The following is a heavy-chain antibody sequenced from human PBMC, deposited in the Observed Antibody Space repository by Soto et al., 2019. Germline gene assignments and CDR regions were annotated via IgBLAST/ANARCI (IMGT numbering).Heavy chain of an antibody. CDR2: ISAYNGNT. CDR3: ARLKGEYYYGLGSYYGPVPLDG. D-gene: IGHD3-10*01. J-gene: IGHJ6*04. CDR1: GYTFTSYG. V-gene: IGHV1-18*01. Sequence: ASVKVSCKASGYTFTSYGISWVRQAPGQGLEWMGWISAYNGNTNYAQKLQGRVTMTTDTSTSTAYMELRSLRSDDTAVYYCARLKGEYYYGLGSYYGPVPLDGWGKGTTVTVSS.